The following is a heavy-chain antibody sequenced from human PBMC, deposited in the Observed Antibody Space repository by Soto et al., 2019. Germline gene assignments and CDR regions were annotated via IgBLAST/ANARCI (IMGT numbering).Heavy chain of an antibody. V-gene: IGHV1-46*01. CDR3: ARQRSDRSGYNGGYNNY. D-gene: IGHD3-22*01. CDR1: GYTFTTYY. Sequence: QVQLVQSGAEVKKPGASVKVSCKASGYTFTTYYIQWVRQAPGQGLEWMGVISPSGGTTTYAQKFKGRVTMTRDTSTSTLHMELSRLRSEDTAVYYCARQRSDRSGYNGGYNNYWGQGTLVTVSS. CDR2: ISPSGGTT. J-gene: IGHJ4*02.